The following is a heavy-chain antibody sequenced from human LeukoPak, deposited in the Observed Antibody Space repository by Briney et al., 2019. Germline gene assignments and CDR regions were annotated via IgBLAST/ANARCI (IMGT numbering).Heavy chain of an antibody. CDR1: GGSISSGVYY. J-gene: IGHJ4*02. D-gene: IGHD2-21*01. CDR3: ARHISSSGIYAYFDY. CDR2: IYTSGST. V-gene: IGHV4-61*02. Sequence: SQTLSLTCTVSGGSISSGVYYWSWIRQPAGKGLEWIGRIYTSGSTNYNPSLKSRVFISIDASKNQVSLKLNSVTAADTAVYYCARHISSSGIYAYFDYWGQGTLVTVSS.